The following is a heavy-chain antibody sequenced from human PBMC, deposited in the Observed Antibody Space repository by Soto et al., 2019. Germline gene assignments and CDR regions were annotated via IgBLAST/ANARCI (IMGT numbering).Heavy chain of an antibody. CDR3: GRYCSGGSCHTLDYYGMDV. V-gene: IGHV1-69*06. CDR2: IIPIFGTA. D-gene: IGHD2-15*01. Sequence: ASVKVSCKASGGTFSSYAISWVRQAPGQGLEWMGGIIPIFGTANYAQKFQGRVTITADKSTSTAYMELSSLRSEDTAVYYCGRYCSGGSCHTLDYYGMDVWGQGTTVTVS. CDR1: GGTFSSYA. J-gene: IGHJ6*02.